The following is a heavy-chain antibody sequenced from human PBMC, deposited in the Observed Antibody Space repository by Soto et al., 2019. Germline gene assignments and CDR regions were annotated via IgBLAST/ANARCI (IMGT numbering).Heavy chain of an antibody. CDR3: AKRTTGWYFDL. Sequence: EVQLLESGGGLVQPGGSLRLSCAASGFTFSSYAMNWVLQAPGKGLEWVSVISGSGGSTYYADSVKGRFTISRDNSKNTLYLQMNSLRAEDTAVYYCAKRTTGWYFDLWGRGTLVTVSS. J-gene: IGHJ2*01. CDR2: ISGSGGST. CDR1: GFTFSSYA. V-gene: IGHV3-23*01.